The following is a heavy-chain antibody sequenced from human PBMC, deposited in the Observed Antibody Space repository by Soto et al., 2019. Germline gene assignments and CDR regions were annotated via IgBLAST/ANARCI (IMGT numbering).Heavy chain of an antibody. CDR2: IYYSGST. Sequence: QLQLQESGPGLVKPSETLSLTCTVSGGSITSSSYYWGWIRQPPGKGLEWIGSIYYSGSTYYNPSLKIRVTISVDTSKNQFSLKLCSVTAADTAVYYCGGAADYYYGMDVWGQGTTVSVSS. V-gene: IGHV4-39*01. CDR3: GGAADYYYGMDV. CDR1: GGSITSSSYY. D-gene: IGHD6-13*01. J-gene: IGHJ6*02.